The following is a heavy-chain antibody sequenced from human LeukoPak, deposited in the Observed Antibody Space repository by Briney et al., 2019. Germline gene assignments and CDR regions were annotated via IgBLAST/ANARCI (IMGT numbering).Heavy chain of an antibody. CDR1: GFTFSSYS. D-gene: IGHD3-9*01. CDR3: AREDILTGYYY. J-gene: IGHJ4*02. V-gene: IGHV3-21*01. CDR2: ISSSSSYI. Sequence: GGSLRLSCAASGFTFSSYSMNWVRQAPGKGLEWVSSISSSSSYIYHADSVKGRFTISRDNAKNSLYLQMNSLRAEDTAVYYCAREDILTGYYYWGQGTLVTVSS.